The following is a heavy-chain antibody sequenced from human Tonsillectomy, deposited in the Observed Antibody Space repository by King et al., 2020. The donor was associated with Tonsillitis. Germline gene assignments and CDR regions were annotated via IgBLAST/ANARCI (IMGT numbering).Heavy chain of an antibody. V-gene: IGHV3-48*03. D-gene: IGHD3-10*02. Sequence: VQLVESGGGLVQPGGSLRLSCAASGFVFSNYEMNWVRQAPGKGLEGVSYISTSGGTIYYADSVKGRFTISRDNAKNSLYLQMNSLRAEDTAVYYCAREGLTVRGIITVPYYYYYMEVWGKGTSVTVSS. CDR3: AREGLTVRGIITVPYYYYYMEV. CDR2: ISTSGGTI. J-gene: IGHJ6*03. CDR1: GFVFSNYE.